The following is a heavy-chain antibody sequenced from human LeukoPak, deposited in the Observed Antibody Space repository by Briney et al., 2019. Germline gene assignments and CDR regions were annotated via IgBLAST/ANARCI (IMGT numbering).Heavy chain of an antibody. Sequence: SETLSLTCAVYGGSFSGYYWSWIRQPPGKGLEWIGEINHSGGTNYNPSLKSRVAISVDTSKNQFSLKLSSVTAADTAVYYCARVNENYYYGVDVRAQETTVTVSS. V-gene: IGHV4-34*01. CDR2: INHSGGT. CDR1: GGSFSGYY. J-gene: IGHJ6*02. CDR3: ARVNENYYYGVDV.